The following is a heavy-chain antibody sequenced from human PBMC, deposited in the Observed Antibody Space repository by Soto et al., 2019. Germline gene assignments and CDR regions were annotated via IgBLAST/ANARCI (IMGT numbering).Heavy chain of an antibody. CDR1: GFTFSSYS. CDR2: ISSSSSYI. Sequence: GGSLRLSCAASGFTFSSYSMNWVRQAPGKGLEWVSSISSSSSYIYYADSVKGRFTISRDNAKNSLYLQMNSLRAEDTAVYYCARVPHCTNGVCYTSWFDPWGQGTLVTVSS. J-gene: IGHJ5*02. V-gene: IGHV3-21*01. D-gene: IGHD2-8*01. CDR3: ARVPHCTNGVCYTSWFDP.